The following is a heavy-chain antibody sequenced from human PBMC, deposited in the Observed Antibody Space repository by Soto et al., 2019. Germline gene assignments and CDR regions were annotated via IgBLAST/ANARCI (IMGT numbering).Heavy chain of an antibody. V-gene: IGHV3-23*01. J-gene: IGHJ2*01. D-gene: IGHD2-21*02. CDR2: ISGSGGST. CDR3: AKDNRYCGGDCYDDYWYFDL. Sequence: GGSLRLSCAASGFTLSSYAMSWVRQAPGKGLEWFSAISGSGGSTYYADSVKGRFTISRDNSKNTLYLQMNSLRAEDTAVYYCAKDNRYCGGDCYDDYWYFDLWGRGTLVTVSS. CDR1: GFTLSSYA.